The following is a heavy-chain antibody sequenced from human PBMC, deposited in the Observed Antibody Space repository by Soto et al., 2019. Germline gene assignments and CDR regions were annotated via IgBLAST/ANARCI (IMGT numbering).Heavy chain of an antibody. Sequence: QVQLQESGPGLVKPSQTLSLTCTVSGGSISSGDYYWSWIRQPPGKGLEWIGYIYYSGSTYYNPSLKSRDTLSVDTSTNQFSLKLSSVTAADTAVYYCARAWWYSYYGMDVWGQGTTVTVSS. D-gene: IGHD2-15*01. CDR3: ARAWWYSYYGMDV. CDR1: GGSISSGDYY. J-gene: IGHJ6*02. V-gene: IGHV4-30-4*01. CDR2: IYYSGST.